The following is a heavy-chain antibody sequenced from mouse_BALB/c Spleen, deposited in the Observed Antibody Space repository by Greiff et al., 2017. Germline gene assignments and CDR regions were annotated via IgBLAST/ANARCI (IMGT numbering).Heavy chain of an antibody. CDR1: GFTFSSFG. Sequence: EVQGVESGGGLVQPGGSRKLSCAASGFTFSSFGMHWVRQAPEKGLEWVAYISSGSSTIYYADTVKGRFTISRDNPKNTLFLQMTSLRSEDTAMYYCARGGLTVYFDYWGQGTTLTVSS. J-gene: IGHJ2*01. V-gene: IGHV5-17*02. D-gene: IGHD1-1*02. CDR3: ARGGLTVYFDY. CDR2: ISSGSSTI.